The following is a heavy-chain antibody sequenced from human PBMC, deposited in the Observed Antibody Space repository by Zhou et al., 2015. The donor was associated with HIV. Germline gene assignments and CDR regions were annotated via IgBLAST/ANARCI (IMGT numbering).Heavy chain of an antibody. J-gene: IGHJ1*01. V-gene: IGHV3-30-3*01. Sequence: QVQLVESGGGVVQPGRSLRLSCAASGFTFRTYAMHWVRQAPGKGLEWVAFISHDGSNEYYADSVKGRFTISRDNSKNTLYLQMNNLRTEDTAVYYCARDLRGIVVVPAVIGYFQYWGQGTLVTVSS. CDR2: ISHDGSNE. CDR1: GFTFRTYA. CDR3: ARDLRGIVVVPAVIGYFQY. D-gene: IGHD2-2*02.